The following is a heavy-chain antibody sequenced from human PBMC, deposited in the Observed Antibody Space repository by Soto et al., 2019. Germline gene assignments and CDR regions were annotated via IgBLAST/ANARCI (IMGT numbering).Heavy chain of an antibody. CDR3: ARDGTFAVNRNQLIDL. Sequence: GASVKVSCKASGYTFTDNAISWVRQAPGQGLEWMGGISTYTGRTNYAQKFQGRVTLTTDTSTSTAYMNLRSLRPEDTAVYFCARDGTFAVNRNQLIDLWGQGTMVTVSS. CDR2: ISTYTGRT. J-gene: IGHJ6*02. CDR1: GYTFTDNA. V-gene: IGHV1-18*04. D-gene: IGHD1-1*01.